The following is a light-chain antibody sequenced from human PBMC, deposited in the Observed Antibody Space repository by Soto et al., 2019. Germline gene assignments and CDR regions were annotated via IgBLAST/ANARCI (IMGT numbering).Light chain of an antibody. J-gene: IGLJ2*01. Sequence: QSALTQPASVSGSPGQSITISCTGTSSDVGGYNYVSWYQQHPGKAPKLMIYYVSNRPSGVSNRFSGSKSGNTASLTISGLQAEDEADYYCSSYTSSSTRVVFGGGTQLTVL. CDR1: SSDVGGYNY. CDR3: SSYTSSSTRVV. CDR2: YVS. V-gene: IGLV2-14*01.